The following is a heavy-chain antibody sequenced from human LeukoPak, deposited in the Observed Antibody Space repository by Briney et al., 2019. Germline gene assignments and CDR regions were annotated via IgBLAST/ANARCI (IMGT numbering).Heavy chain of an antibody. CDR1: GGSFSGYY. D-gene: IGHD1-26*01. Sequence: SETLSLTCAVYGGSFSGYYWSWIRQPLGKGLEWIGEINHSGSTNYNPSLKSRVTISVDTSKNQFSLKLSSVTAADTAVYYCARGRGWAYYYYGMDVWGQGTTVTVSS. CDR3: ARGRGWAYYYYGMDV. V-gene: IGHV4-34*01. CDR2: INHSGST. J-gene: IGHJ6*02.